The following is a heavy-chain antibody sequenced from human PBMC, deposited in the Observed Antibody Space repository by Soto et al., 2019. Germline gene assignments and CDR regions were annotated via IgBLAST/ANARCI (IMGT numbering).Heavy chain of an antibody. CDR1: GYTFTGYY. CDR3: ARVWEEDIVVVPAAGVMDL. J-gene: IGHJ6*03. CDR2: INPNSGDT. Sequence: ASVKVSCKASGYTFTGYYMHWVRQAPGQGLEWMGWINPNSGDTNYAQKFQGWVTMTRDTSISTAYMELRSLRSDDTAVYYCARVWEEDIVVVPAAGVMDLWGKGTTVTVSS. D-gene: IGHD2-2*01. V-gene: IGHV1-2*04.